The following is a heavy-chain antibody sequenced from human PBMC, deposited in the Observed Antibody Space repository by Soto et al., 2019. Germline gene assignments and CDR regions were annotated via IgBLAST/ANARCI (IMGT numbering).Heavy chain of an antibody. CDR3: ASPGILYSSGWYVY. CDR2: IDPSDSYT. CDR1: GYSFTSYW. Sequence: GESLKISCKGSGYSFTSYWISWVRQMPGKGPEWMGRIDPSDSYTNYSPSFQGHVTISADKSISTAYLQWSSLKASDTAMYYCASPGILYSSGWYVYWGQGTLVTVSS. V-gene: IGHV5-10-1*01. D-gene: IGHD6-19*01. J-gene: IGHJ4*02.